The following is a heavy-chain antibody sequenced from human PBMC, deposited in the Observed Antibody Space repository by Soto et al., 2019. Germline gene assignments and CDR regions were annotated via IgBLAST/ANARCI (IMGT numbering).Heavy chain of an antibody. D-gene: IGHD6-6*01. CDR2: ISAYNGNT. CDR3: AIARSWAGGGPWYFDL. Sequence: QVQLVQSGAEVKKPGASVKVSCKASGYTFTSYGISWVRQAPGQGLEWMGWISAYNGNTNYAQKLQGRVTMTTDTSTSTAYIWVRSLVCDVMAGDSWAIARSWAGGGPWYFDLWGRGTLVTVSS. V-gene: IGHV1-18*03. CDR1: GYTFTSYG. J-gene: IGHJ2*01.